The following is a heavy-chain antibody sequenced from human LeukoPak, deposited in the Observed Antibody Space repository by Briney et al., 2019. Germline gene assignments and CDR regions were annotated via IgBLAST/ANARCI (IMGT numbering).Heavy chain of an antibody. CDR2: INKKGGT. Sequence: PSQTLSLTCTVSSDSISSGDYYWSWIRQPAGKGLEFIGYINKKGGTFYNPPLKSRVSISIDTSKNQFSLKLTSVTAADTAVYFCAREHKSYGDYPYYFDSWGQGPLVTASS. CDR3: AREHKSYGDYPYYFDS. J-gene: IGHJ4*02. CDR1: SDSISSGDYY. V-gene: IGHV4-30-4*01. D-gene: IGHD4-17*01.